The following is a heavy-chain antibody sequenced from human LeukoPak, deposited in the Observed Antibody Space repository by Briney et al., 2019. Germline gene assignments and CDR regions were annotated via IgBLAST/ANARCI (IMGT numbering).Heavy chain of an antibody. CDR2: IYYSGTT. CDR3: ARPGYYGASNNWFDP. J-gene: IGHJ5*02. D-gene: IGHD3-10*01. CDR1: GGSISSSPYY. Sequence: SETLSLTCTVSGGSISSSPYYWGWIRQPPGKGLEWIGSIYYSGTTHYNPSLESRVTISVDTSKNQFSLKLSSVTAADTAVYYCARPGYYGASNNWFDPWGQGTLVTVSS. V-gene: IGHV4-39*07.